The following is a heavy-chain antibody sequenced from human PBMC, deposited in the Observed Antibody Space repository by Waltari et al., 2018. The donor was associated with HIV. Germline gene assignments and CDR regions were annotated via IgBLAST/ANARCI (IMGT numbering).Heavy chain of an antibody. V-gene: IGHV3-33*01. Sequence: ESGGGVVQPGRSLRLSCAASGFTFSSYGMHWVRQAPGKGLEWVAVIWYDGSNKYYADSVKGRFTISRDNSKNTLYLQMNSLRAEDTAVYYCARDPYYYDSSGYHGRFDYWGQGTLVTVSS. D-gene: IGHD3-22*01. CDR3: ARDPYYYDSSGYHGRFDY. CDR2: IWYDGSNK. J-gene: IGHJ4*02. CDR1: GFTFSSYG.